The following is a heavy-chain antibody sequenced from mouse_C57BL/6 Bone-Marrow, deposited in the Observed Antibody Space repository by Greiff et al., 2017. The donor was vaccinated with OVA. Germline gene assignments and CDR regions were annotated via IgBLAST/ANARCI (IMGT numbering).Heavy chain of an antibody. Sequence: EVQVVESGGGLVQPGGSMNLSCAASGFTFSDAWMDWVRQSPEKGLEWVAEIRNKANNHATYYAESVKGRFTISRDDSKSSVYLQMNSLRAEDTGIYYCTLDGGYYFDYWGQGTTLTVSS. J-gene: IGHJ2*01. V-gene: IGHV6-6*01. CDR1: GFTFSDAW. CDR3: TLDGGYYFDY. CDR2: IRNKANNHAT.